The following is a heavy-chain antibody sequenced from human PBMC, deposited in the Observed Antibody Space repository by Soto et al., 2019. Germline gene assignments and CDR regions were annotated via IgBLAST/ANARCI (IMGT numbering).Heavy chain of an antibody. J-gene: IGHJ6*02. D-gene: IGHD2-15*01. V-gene: IGHV4-30-2*01. Sequence: SETLSLTCAVSGGSIISGGYSWSLIRQPPGKGLEWIGYIYHSGSTYYNPSLKSRVTISVDRSKNQFSLKLSSVTAADTAVYYCARDRGCSGVSFYFCYYYRYGLAVWGRGTSVTVSS. CDR3: ARDRGCSGVSFYFCYYYRYGLAV. CDR2: IYHSGST. CDR1: GGSIISGGYS.